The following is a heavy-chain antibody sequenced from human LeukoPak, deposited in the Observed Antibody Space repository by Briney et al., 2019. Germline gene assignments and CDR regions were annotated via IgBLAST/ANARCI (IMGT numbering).Heavy chain of an antibody. CDR1: GFTFSSYA. D-gene: IGHD3-9*01. V-gene: IGHV3-23*01. Sequence: GGSLRLSCAASGFTFSSYAMSWVRQTPGKGLEWVSAISGSGGSTYYADSVKGRLTISRDNSKNTLYLQMNSLRAEDTAVYYCAKVRYFDWLFGDFDYWGQGTLVTVSS. J-gene: IGHJ4*02. CDR2: ISGSGGST. CDR3: AKVRYFDWLFGDFDY.